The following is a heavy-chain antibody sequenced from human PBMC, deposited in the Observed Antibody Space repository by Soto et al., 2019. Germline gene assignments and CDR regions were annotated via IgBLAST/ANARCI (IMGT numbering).Heavy chain of an antibody. CDR2: FYYGGSP. Sequence: QLQLQESGPGLVKPSETLPLTCSVSGGSISSKGYNWGWIRQPPGKGLEGIGSFYYGGSPYYHPSLKSRVTISVDSSKNQFSLNLNSVTAAHTAVYYCARLRLRRTREDVDYWGEGTLVAVSS. D-gene: IGHD4-17*01. V-gene: IGHV4-39*01. CDR3: ARLRLRRTREDVDY. CDR1: GGSISSKGYN. J-gene: IGHJ4*02.